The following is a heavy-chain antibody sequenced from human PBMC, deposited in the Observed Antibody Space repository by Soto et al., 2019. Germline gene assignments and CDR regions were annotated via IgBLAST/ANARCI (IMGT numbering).Heavy chain of an antibody. J-gene: IGHJ3*02. CDR1: GFTFSSYS. CDR2: ISSSSSTI. CDR3: ASDPEVGYPPRGAFDI. V-gene: IGHV3-48*01. D-gene: IGHD6-25*01. Sequence: EVQLVESGGGLVQPGGSLRLSCAASGFTFSSYSMNWVRQAPGKGLEWVSDISSSSSTIYYADSVKGRFTVSRDNAKNSLYLQMNGVRAEDTAVYYCASDPEVGYPPRGAFDIWGEGTMVIVSS.